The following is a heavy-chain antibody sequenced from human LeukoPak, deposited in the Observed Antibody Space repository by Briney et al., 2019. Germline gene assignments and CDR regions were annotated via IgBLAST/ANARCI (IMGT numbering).Heavy chain of an antibody. CDR1: GGSISSSNW. D-gene: IGHD3-22*01. V-gene: IGHV4-4*02. CDR3: ARTPGWLLPPYFDY. Sequence: SGTLSLTCAVSGGSISSSNWWSWVRQPPGKGLEWIGEIYHSGSTNYNPPLKSRVTISVDKSKNQFSLKLSSVTAADTAVYYCARTPGWLLPPYFDYWGQGTLVTVSS. J-gene: IGHJ4*02. CDR2: IYHSGST.